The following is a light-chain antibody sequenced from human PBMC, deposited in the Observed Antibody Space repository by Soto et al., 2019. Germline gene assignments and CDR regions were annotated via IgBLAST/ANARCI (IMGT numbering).Light chain of an antibody. Sequence: QSALTQPRSVSGSPGQSVTISCTGTNSDVGRYNYLSWYQQHPGKAPKLMVYDVNKRPSGVPDRFSGSKSGNTASLTISGLQGEDEADYYCWSYAANFKWMFGGGTQLTVL. CDR2: DVN. J-gene: IGLJ3*02. CDR3: WSYAANFKWM. V-gene: IGLV2-11*01. CDR1: NSDVGRYNY.